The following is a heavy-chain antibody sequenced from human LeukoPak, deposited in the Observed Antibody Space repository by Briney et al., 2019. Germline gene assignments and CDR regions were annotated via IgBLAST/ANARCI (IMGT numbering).Heavy chain of an antibody. CDR3: ARGGYVWGSYRTRGDPFDY. J-gene: IGHJ4*02. CDR1: GGSISSYY. Sequence: PSETLSLTCTVSGGSISSYYWSWIRQPPGKGLEWIGYIYYSGSTNYNPSLKSRVTISVDTSKNQFSLKLSSVTAADTAVYYCARGGYVWGSYRTRGDPFDYWGQGTLVTVSS. V-gene: IGHV4-59*12. CDR2: IYYSGST. D-gene: IGHD3-16*02.